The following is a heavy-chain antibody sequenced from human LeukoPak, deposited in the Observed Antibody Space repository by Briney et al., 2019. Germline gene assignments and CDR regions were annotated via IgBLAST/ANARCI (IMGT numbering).Heavy chain of an antibody. V-gene: IGHV4-34*01. J-gene: IGHJ4*02. Sequence: SETLSLTCAVSGVSFDDYYWSWVRQTPGKGLEWIGEINHSGYTNDSPSLKSRVTLSIDTSRKQFSLNLRSVTVADTSIYYCTRMTAGHDYWGQGTLVTVSS. CDR3: TRMTAGHDY. CDR2: INHSGYT. CDR1: GVSFDDYY. D-gene: IGHD2-21*02.